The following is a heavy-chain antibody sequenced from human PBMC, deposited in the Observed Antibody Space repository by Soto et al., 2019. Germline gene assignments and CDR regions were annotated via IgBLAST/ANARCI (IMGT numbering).Heavy chain of an antibody. Sequence: PSETLSLTCTVSGGSISSSIYYWGWIRQPPGKGLEWIGSIYYSGSTYYNPSLKSRVTISVDTSKNQFSLKLSSVTAADTAVYYCARSMFYYGSGSHYRSLYYYYYGMDVWGQGTTVTVSS. CDR2: IYYSGST. J-gene: IGHJ6*02. CDR1: GGSISSSIYY. D-gene: IGHD3-10*01. V-gene: IGHV4-39*01. CDR3: ARSMFYYGSGSHYRSLYYYYYGMDV.